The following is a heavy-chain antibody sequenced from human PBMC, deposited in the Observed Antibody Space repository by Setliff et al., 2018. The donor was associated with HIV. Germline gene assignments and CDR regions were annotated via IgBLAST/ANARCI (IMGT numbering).Heavy chain of an antibody. CDR1: GFTFKNSA. CDR3: AKMAGRDGYDDAVDN. V-gene: IGHV3-23*01. J-gene: IGHJ3*02. Sequence: GGSLRLSCAASGFTFKNSAMSWVRQAPGEGLEWVSTISNSDGRTNYAASVKGRFTISRDNSKNTLYLQMNSLRDEDTAVYYCAKMAGRDGYDDAVDNWGQGTMVTV. CDR2: ISNSDGRT. D-gene: IGHD5-12*01.